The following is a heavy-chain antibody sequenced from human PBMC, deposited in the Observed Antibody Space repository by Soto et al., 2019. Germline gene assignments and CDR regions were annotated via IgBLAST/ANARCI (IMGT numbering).Heavy chain of an antibody. Sequence: HPGGSLRLSCAASGFTFSSYAMHWVRQAPGKGLEWVAVISYDGSNKYYADSVKGRFTISRDNSKNTLYLQMNSLRAEDTAVYYCASDIVVVVAEDKTYWFDPWGQGTLVTVSS. CDR3: ASDIVVVVAEDKTYWFDP. CDR1: GFTFSSYA. D-gene: IGHD2-15*01. V-gene: IGHV3-30-3*01. J-gene: IGHJ5*02. CDR2: ISYDGSNK.